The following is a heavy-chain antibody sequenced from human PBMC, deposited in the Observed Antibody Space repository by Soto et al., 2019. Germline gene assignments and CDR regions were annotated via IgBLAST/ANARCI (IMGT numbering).Heavy chain of an antibody. Sequence: ASVKVSCKESGYTFTTNYIHWVRQAPGQGPEWMGWINPNSGGTNYAQKFQGWVTMTRDTSISTAYMELSRLRSDDTAVYYCAREGIAAAGQYNWFDPWGQGTLVTVSS. CDR3: AREGIAAAGQYNWFDP. V-gene: IGHV1-2*04. D-gene: IGHD6-13*01. CDR2: INPNSGGT. J-gene: IGHJ5*02. CDR1: GYTFTTNY.